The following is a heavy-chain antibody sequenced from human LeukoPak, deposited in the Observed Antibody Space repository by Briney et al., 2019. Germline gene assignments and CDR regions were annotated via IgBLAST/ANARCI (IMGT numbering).Heavy chain of an antibody. Sequence: PSETRSLTCTVSGGSISSYYWSWIRQPPGKGLEWIGYIYYSGSTNYNPSLKSRATISVDTSKNQFSLKLSSVTAADTAVYYCARLGPYSNSHYWGQGTLVTVSS. CDR2: IYYSGST. D-gene: IGHD4-11*01. V-gene: IGHV4-59*08. CDR1: GGSISSYY. J-gene: IGHJ4*02. CDR3: ARLGPYSNSHY.